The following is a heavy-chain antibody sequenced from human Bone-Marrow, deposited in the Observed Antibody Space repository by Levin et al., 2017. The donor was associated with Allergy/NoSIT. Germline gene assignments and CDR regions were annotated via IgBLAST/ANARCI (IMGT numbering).Heavy chain of an antibody. J-gene: IGHJ3*02. CDR1: GFTISDYW. V-gene: IGHV3-7*01. Sequence: AGGSLRLSCTASGFTISDYWITWVRQAPGKGLEWVANIKEDGGLQYYVDSVKGRFTISRDNAKNSVYLQMSSLRGEDTAVYYCTRDLSPHLFNAWHDAFDIWGQGTMVTVSS. D-gene: IGHD3-3*02. CDR2: IKEDGGLQ. CDR3: TRDLSPHLFNAWHDAFDI.